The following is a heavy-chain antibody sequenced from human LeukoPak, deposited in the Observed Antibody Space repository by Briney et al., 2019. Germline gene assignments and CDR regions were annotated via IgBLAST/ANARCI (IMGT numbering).Heavy chain of an antibody. V-gene: IGHV1-18*01. CDR2: ISTYNGNT. CDR3: AREGIRIAAAGTIDY. D-gene: IGHD6-13*01. CDR1: GYTFSNYA. Sequence: ASVKVSCKASGYTFSNYAINWVRQAPGQGLEWMGWISTYNGNTNYAQKLQDRVTMTTDTSTSTAYMGLRSLRSHDTAMYYCAREGIRIAAAGTIDYWGQGTLVTVSS. J-gene: IGHJ4*02.